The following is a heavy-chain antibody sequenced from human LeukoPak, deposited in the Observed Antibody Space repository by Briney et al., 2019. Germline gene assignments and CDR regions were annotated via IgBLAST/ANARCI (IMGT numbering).Heavy chain of an antibody. V-gene: IGHV3-30*18. CDR3: AKGGDDYVDYWYFDL. CDR2: ISYDGSNK. CDR1: GFTFSSYG. Sequence: PGGSLRLSCAASGFTFSSYGMHWVRQAPGKGLEWVAVISYDGSNKYYADSVKGRFTISRDNSKNTLYLQMNSLRAEDTAVYYCAKGGDDYVDYWYFDLWGRGTLVTVSS. J-gene: IGHJ2*01. D-gene: IGHD4-17*01.